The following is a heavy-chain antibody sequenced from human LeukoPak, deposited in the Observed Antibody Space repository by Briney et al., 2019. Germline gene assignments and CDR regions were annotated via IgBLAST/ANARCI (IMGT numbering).Heavy chain of an antibody. CDR1: GGSFSGYY. CDR2: INHSGST. V-gene: IGHV4-34*01. D-gene: IGHD3-3*01. CDR3: ARKSSYYDFWSGYYPSFDY. J-gene: IGHJ4*02. Sequence: SETLSLTCAVYGGSFSGYYWSWIRQPPGKGLEWIGEINHSGSTNYNPSLKSRVTISVDTSKNQFSLKLSSVTAADTAVYYCARKSSYYDFWSGYYPSFDYWGQGTLVTVSS.